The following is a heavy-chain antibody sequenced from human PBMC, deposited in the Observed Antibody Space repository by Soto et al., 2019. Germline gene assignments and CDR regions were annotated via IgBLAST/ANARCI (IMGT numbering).Heavy chain of an antibody. Sequence: QVQLQESGPGLVKPSQTLSLTCTVSGGSISSGDYYWSWIRQPPGKGLEWIGYIYYSGSTYYNPSLKRRVTISVDTSKNQFSLKRSAVTAADTAVYYCARGPGAPLSTSWLGYYDYGMDGWGQGTTATLSS. J-gene: IGHJ6*02. CDR3: ARGPGAPLSTSWLGYYDYGMDG. CDR1: GGSISSGDYY. CDR2: IYYSGST. D-gene: IGHD6-13*01. V-gene: IGHV4-30-4*01.